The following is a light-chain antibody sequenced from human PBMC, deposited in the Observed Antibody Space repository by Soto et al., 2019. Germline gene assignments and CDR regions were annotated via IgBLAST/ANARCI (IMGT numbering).Light chain of an antibody. CDR2: HAS. CDR3: QQYQSFST. Sequence: DIQMTQSPSTLSASVGDRVTITCRASQNINTWVAWYQQKPGHAPKLLMYHASSLESGVASRFSGSGSGTEFTLSISSLQPDDFATYFCQQYQSFSTFAGGTKLEVK. J-gene: IGKJ4*01. V-gene: IGKV1-5*01. CDR1: QNINTW.